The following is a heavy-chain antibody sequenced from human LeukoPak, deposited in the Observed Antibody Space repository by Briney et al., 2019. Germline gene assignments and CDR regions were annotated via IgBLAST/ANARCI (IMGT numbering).Heavy chain of an antibody. CDR3: AKPGSGRYFGY. J-gene: IGHJ4*02. D-gene: IGHD1-26*01. CDR1: GLTFRSYG. CDR2: ISGSGGSI. Sequence: GGSLRLSCAASGLTFRSYGMSWVRQAPGKGLEWVSTISGSGGSIYYADSVKGRFTISRDNSKNTLYLQMNSLRVEDTAVYYCAKPGSGRYFGYWGQGTLVTVSS. V-gene: IGHV3-23*01.